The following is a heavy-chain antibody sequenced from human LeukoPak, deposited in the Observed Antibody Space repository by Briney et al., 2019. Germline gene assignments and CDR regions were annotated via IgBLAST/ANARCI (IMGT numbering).Heavy chain of an antibody. CDR3: ARAYGGQYYFDY. Sequence: SVKVSCKASGYTFTGYYMHWVRQAPGQGLEWMGRIIPILGIANYAQKFQGRVTITADKSTSTAYMELSSLRSEDTAVYYCARAYGGQYYFDYWGQGTLVTVSS. CDR1: GYTFTGYY. V-gene: IGHV1-69*04. J-gene: IGHJ4*02. CDR2: IIPILGIA. D-gene: IGHD4-23*01.